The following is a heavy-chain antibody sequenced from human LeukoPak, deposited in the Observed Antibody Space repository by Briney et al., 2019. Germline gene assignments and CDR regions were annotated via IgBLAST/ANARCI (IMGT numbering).Heavy chain of an antibody. CDR2: IGTAGDT. J-gene: IGHJ4*02. V-gene: IGHV3-13*01. Sequence: PGGSLRLSCAASGFTFSDYDMHWVRQATGKGLEWVSAIGTAGDTYYTGSVKGRFTISRENAKISLYLQMNSLRAGDTAVYYCVRVAKERVGGVYYFDFWGQGTRVSVSS. CDR3: VRVAKERVGGVYYFDF. CDR1: GFTFSDYD. D-gene: IGHD1-1*01.